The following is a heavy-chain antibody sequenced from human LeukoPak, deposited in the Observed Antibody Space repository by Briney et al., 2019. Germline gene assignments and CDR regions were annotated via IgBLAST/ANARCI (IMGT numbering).Heavy chain of an antibody. CDR3: TSTTVGGMDV. CDR1: GFTFSGSA. V-gene: IGHV3-73*01. J-gene: IGHJ6*02. D-gene: IGHD4-23*01. CDR2: IRSKANSYAT. Sequence: GGSLRLSCAASGFTFSGSARHWVRPASGKGLEWVGRIRSKANSYATAYTASVKGMFTISRDDSKNTAYLQMNSLKTEDTAVYYCTSTTVGGMDVWGQGTTVTVSS.